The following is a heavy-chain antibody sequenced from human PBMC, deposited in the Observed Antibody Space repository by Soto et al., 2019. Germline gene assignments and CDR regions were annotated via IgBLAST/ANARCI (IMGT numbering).Heavy chain of an antibody. CDR3: ASSPRGYCSSTSCRELGNYYGMDA. J-gene: IGHJ6*02. CDR1: GYSFTSYW. Sequence: HGESLKISCKGSGYSFTSYWTSWVRQMPGKGLEWMGRIDPSDSYTNYSPSFQGHVTISADKSISTAYLQWSSLKASDTAMYYCASSPRGYCSSTSCRELGNYYGMDAWGQGTTVTAP. V-gene: IGHV5-10-1*01. CDR2: IDPSDSYT. D-gene: IGHD2-2*01.